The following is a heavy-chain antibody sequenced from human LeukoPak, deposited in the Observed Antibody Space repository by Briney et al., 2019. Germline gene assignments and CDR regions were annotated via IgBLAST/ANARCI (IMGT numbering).Heavy chain of an antibody. CDR2: ISYDGSNK. D-gene: IGHD2-15*01. Sequence: GRSLRLSCAASGFTFSSYGMHWVRQAPGEGLEWVAVISYDGSNKYYADSVKGRFTISRDNSKNTLYLQMNSLRAEDTAVYYCAKWRQDCSGGSCSDYYYYGMDVWGKGTTVTVSS. J-gene: IGHJ6*04. CDR1: GFTFSSYG. V-gene: IGHV3-30*18. CDR3: AKWRQDCSGGSCSDYYYYGMDV.